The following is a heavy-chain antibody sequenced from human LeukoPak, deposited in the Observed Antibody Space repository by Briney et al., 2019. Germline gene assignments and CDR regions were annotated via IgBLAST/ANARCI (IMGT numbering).Heavy chain of an antibody. D-gene: IGHD6-19*01. CDR1: RIIVSRNY. J-gene: IGHJ5*02. Sequence: GGSLRLSCVASRIIVSRNYMTWVRQASGKGLEWVSVIYSGGSTYYADSVKGRFTISRDNSKNTLYLQMNNLRVEDTAVYYCARDRSWFDPWGQGTPVTVSS. CDR3: ARDRSWFDP. V-gene: IGHV3-66*01. CDR2: IYSGGST.